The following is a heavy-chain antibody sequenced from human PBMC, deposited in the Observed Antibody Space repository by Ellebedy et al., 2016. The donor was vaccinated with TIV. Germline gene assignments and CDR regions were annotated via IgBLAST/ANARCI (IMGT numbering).Heavy chain of an antibody. J-gene: IGHJ5*02. CDR1: GFTFSSYS. Sequence: GGSLRLXCAASGFTFSSYSMNWVRQAPGKGLEWVSYISSSSSTIYYADSVKGRFTISRDNAKNSLYLQMNSLRAEDTAVYYCARVLYYLGNWFDPWGQGTLVTVSS. CDR3: ARVLYYLGNWFDP. V-gene: IGHV3-48*04. D-gene: IGHD2/OR15-2a*01. CDR2: ISSSSSTI.